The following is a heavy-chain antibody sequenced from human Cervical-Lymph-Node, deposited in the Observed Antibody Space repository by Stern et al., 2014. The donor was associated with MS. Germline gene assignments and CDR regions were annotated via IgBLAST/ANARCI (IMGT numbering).Heavy chain of an antibody. V-gene: IGHV3-74*01. D-gene: IGHD3-16*01. J-gene: IGHJ4*02. CDR2: IDTYGSIT. CDR3: TRDIGGAAGF. Sequence: EVQLVESGGGSVQPGGSLRLSCAASGFTFSRYWMHWVRHVPGKGLIWVSRIDTYGSITSYADSVKGRFTISRDNAKNMLYLQMNSLRADDTALYYCTRDIGGAAGFWGQGTMVTVSS. CDR1: GFTFSRYW.